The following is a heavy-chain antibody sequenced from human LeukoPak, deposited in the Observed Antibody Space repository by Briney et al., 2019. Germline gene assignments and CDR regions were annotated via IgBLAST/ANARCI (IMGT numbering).Heavy chain of an antibody. CDR1: GFTFSGYA. CDR2: ISYDGSNK. D-gene: IGHD5-18*01. V-gene: IGHV3-30-3*01. J-gene: IGHJ4*02. CDR3: ARAPQLWLLADY. Sequence: GRSLRLSCAASGFTFSGYAMHWVRQAPGKGLEWVAVISYDGSNKYYADSVKGRFTISRDNSKNTLYLQMNSLRAEDTAVYYCARAPQLWLLADYWGQGTLVTVSS.